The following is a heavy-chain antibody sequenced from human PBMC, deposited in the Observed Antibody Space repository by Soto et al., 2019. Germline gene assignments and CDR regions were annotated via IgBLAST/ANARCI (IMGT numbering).Heavy chain of an antibody. CDR3: AREEGYCGGGYCFRSAFDL. V-gene: IGHV3-66*01. D-gene: IGHD2-15*01. CDR1: GFTVSTDW. J-gene: IGHJ3*01. CDR2: IKSGGRL. Sequence: GGSLRLSCAASGFTVSTDWMYWVRQAPGKGLEWVSLIKSGGRLYYADSVKGRFAISRDDAKNSVYLQMNSLRAEDTAVYYCAREEGYCGGGYCFRSAFDLWGQGTVVTVSS.